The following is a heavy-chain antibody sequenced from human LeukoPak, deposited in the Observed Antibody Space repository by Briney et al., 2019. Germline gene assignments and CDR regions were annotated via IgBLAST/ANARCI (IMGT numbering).Heavy chain of an antibody. J-gene: IGHJ4*02. V-gene: IGHV3-23*01. CDR3: ANDMDTAMVHDSLFDY. Sequence: GGSLRLSCAASGFTFSNYAMTWVRQAPGKGLEWVSAISGSGGSTYYADSVKGRFTISRDNSKNTLYLQMNSLRAEDTAVYYCANDMDTAMVHDSLFDYWGQGTLVTVSS. CDR2: ISGSGGST. D-gene: IGHD5-18*01. CDR1: GFTFSNYA.